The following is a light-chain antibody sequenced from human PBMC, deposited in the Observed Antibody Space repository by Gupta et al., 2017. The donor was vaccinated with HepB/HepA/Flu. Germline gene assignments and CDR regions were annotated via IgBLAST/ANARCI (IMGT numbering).Light chain of an antibody. CDR3: QVWDSSSDHLV. J-gene: IGLJ2*01. Sequence: SYALTQPPSVSVAPGKTARITCGGNNIGRKSVHWYQQKPGQAPFLVIYYDSDRPSGIPERFSGSNSGNTATLTISRVEAGDEAGYYCQVWDSSSDHLVFGGGTKLTVL. CDR2: YDS. V-gene: IGLV3-21*04. CDR1: NIGRKS.